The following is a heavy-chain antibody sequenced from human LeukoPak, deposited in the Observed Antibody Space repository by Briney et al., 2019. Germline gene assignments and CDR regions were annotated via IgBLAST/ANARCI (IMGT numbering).Heavy chain of an antibody. V-gene: IGHV4-61*02. J-gene: IGHJ3*02. CDR3: ARDLYYYDSSGYYLWGFDI. D-gene: IGHD3-22*01. CDR2: IYTSGST. CDR1: GGSISSGSYC. Sequence: PSQTLSLTCTVSGGSISSGSYCWSWIRQPAGKGLEWIGRIYTSGSTNYNPSLKSRVTISVDTSKNQFSLKLSSVTAADTAVYYCARDLYYYDSSGYYLWGFDIWGQGTMVTVSS.